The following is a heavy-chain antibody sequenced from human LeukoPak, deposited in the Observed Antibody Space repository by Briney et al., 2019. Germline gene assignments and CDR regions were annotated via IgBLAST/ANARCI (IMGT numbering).Heavy chain of an antibody. CDR3: ARTGDGYNYYNYYYMDV. CDR1: GFTFGDYA. V-gene: IGHV4-59*01. J-gene: IGHJ6*03. D-gene: IGHD5-24*01. CDR2: IYYSVRT. Sequence: GSLRLSCTASGFTFGDYAMSWIRQPPGKGLEWIGYIYYSVRTNYNPSLKSRVTISVDMPNNQFSLKMSSVTAADTAVYYCARTGDGYNYYNYYYMDVWGKGTTVTVTS.